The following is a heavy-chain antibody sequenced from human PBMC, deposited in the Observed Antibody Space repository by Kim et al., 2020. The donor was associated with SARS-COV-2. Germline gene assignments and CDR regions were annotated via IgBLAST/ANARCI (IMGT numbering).Heavy chain of an antibody. CDR3: ARGQSLSGYYSPYYYYYGMDV. CDR1: GGSISSYY. J-gene: IGHJ6*02. V-gene: IGHV4-59*01. CDR2: IYYSGST. D-gene: IGHD3-22*01. Sequence: SETLSLTCTVSGGSISSYYWSWIRQPPGKGLEWIGYIYYSGSTNYNPSLKSRVTISVDTSKNQFSLKLSSVTAADTAVYYCARGQSLSGYYSPYYYYYGMDVWGQGTTVTVSS.